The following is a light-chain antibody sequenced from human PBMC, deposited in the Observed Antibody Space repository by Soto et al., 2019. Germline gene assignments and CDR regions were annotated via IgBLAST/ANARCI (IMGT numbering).Light chain of an antibody. CDR1: QAVDSW. CDR2: AAS. V-gene: IGKV1-12*01. Sequence: DIQMTQSPSSVSASVGDRVIITCRASQAVDSWLAWYQHKPGKAPKLLIYAASTLEIGVPSRFSGSGSGTDFTLSISSLQPEDYATYFCQQASSFSLTFGGGTKVEIK. CDR3: QQASSFSLT. J-gene: IGKJ4*01.